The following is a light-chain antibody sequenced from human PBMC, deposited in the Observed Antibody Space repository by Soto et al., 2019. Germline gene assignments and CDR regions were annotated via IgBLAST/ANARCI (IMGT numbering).Light chain of an antibody. CDR3: SSYTSSSTYVV. Sequence: QSALTQPASVSGSPGQSITISGTGTSSDVGGYNYVSWYQQHPGKAPKLMIYEVSNRPSGVSNRFSGSKSGNTASLTISGLQAGDEADYYCSSYTSSSTYVVFGGGTKVTVL. CDR2: EVS. V-gene: IGLV2-14*01. CDR1: SSDVGGYNY. J-gene: IGLJ2*01.